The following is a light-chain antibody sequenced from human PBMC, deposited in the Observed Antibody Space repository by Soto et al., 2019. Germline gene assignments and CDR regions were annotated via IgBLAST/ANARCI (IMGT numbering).Light chain of an antibody. Sequence: QSALTQPASVSGSPGQSITISCTGSSSDVGGYNYVSWYQQHADKAPKLLIHEVSNRPSGVSNRFSGSKSGNTASLTISGLQAEDEADYYCTSYTSISTYVFGTGTKVTVL. CDR3: TSYTSISTYV. CDR2: EVS. CDR1: SSDVGGYNY. V-gene: IGLV2-14*01. J-gene: IGLJ1*01.